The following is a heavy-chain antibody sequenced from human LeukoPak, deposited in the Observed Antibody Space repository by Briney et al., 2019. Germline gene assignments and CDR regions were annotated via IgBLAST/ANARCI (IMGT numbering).Heavy chain of an antibody. Sequence: GGSLRLSCAASGFTFSSYSMNWVRQAPGKGLEWVSSISSSSSYIYYADSVKGRFTISRDNAKNSLYLQMNSLRAEDTALYYCARGGPKAAAGYWGQGTLVTVSS. CDR1: GFTFSSYS. CDR3: ARGGPKAAAGY. D-gene: IGHD6-13*01. CDR2: ISSSSSYI. J-gene: IGHJ4*02. V-gene: IGHV3-21*04.